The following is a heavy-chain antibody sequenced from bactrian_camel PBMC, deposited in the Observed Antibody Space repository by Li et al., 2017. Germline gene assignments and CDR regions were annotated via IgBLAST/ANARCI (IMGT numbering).Heavy chain of an antibody. Sequence: QVQLVESGGGSVKAGGSLRLSYAASGDTHIAYCMAWFRQAPGKERERVATIDINGIDDYTDTVKGRFTASKDNAANTLYLQMNSLKPEDTAMYYCAAEFPRRVRGVVQCGNEYVYFGQGTQVTVS. CDR3: AAEFPRRVRGVVQCGNEYVY. D-gene: IGHD2*01. CDR2: IDINGID. J-gene: IGHJ4*01. CDR1: GDTHIAYC. V-gene: IGHV3S6*01.